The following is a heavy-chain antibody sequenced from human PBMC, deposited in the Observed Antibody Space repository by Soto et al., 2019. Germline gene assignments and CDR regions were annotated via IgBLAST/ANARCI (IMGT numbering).Heavy chain of an antibody. V-gene: IGHV5-51*01. CDR3: ASHGGYDYYYYGMDV. Sequence: GESLKISCQGSGYSFTSYWIGWVRQMPGKGLEWMGIIYPGDSDTRYSPSFQGQVTISADKSISTAYLQWSSLKASDTAMYYCASHGGYDYYYYGMDVWGQGTTVTVSS. CDR2: IYPGDSDT. J-gene: IGHJ6*02. D-gene: IGHD5-12*01. CDR1: GYSFTSYW.